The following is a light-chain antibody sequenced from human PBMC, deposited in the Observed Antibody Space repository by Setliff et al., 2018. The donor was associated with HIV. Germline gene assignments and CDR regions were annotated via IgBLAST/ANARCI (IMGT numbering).Light chain of an antibody. CDR1: SSDVGIYNL. CDR3: CSYTTYSTYV. CDR2: EVN. V-gene: IGLV2-23*02. J-gene: IGLJ1*01. Sequence: QSVLTQPASVSGSPGQSIAISCTGTSSDVGIYNLVSWYQHHPGKAPKLIIYEVNKRPSGVSNRFSGSKSGNTASLTISGLQPEDETDYNCCSYTTYSTYVFGTGTKVTVL.